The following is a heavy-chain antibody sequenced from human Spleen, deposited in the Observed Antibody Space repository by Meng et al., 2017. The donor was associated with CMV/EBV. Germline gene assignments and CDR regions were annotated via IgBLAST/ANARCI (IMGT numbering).Heavy chain of an antibody. Sequence: SQTLSLTCPVYGGSFSGYYWSWIRQPPGKGLEWIGEINHSGSTNYNPSLKSRVTISVDTSKNQFSLKLSSVTAADTAVYYCARGFGLLQYPRGGYYYGMDVWGQGTTVTVSS. V-gene: IGHV4-34*01. D-gene: IGHD4-11*01. CDR1: GGSFSGYY. CDR2: INHSGST. J-gene: IGHJ6*02. CDR3: ARGFGLLQYPRGGYYYGMDV.